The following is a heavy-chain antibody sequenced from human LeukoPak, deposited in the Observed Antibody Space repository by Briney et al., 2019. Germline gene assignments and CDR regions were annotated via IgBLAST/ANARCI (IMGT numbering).Heavy chain of an antibody. J-gene: IGHJ1*01. CDR2: IYYSGST. D-gene: IGHD6-19*01. CDR1: GGSVSSSSYY. CDR3: ATGWLGKH. V-gene: IGHV4-61*01. Sequence: PSETLSLTCTVSGGSVSSSSYYWSWIRQPPGKGLEWIGYIYYSGSTNYNPSLKSQVTISVDTSKNQFSLKLSSVTAADTAVYYCATGWLGKHWGQGTLVTVSS.